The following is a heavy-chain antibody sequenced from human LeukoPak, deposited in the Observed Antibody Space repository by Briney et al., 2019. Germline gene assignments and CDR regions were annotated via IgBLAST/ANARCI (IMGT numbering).Heavy chain of an antibody. Sequence: GGSLRLSWAASGFTFSSYEMNWVRQAPGKGLEWVSYISSSGSTIYYADSVRGRFTISRDNAKNSLYLQMNSLRAEDTAVYYCARDSGHTITMVRGVIISPTFDYWGQGTLVTVSS. J-gene: IGHJ4*02. CDR3: ARDSGHTITMVRGVIISPTFDY. V-gene: IGHV3-48*03. CDR1: GFTFSSYE. CDR2: ISSSGSTI. D-gene: IGHD3-10*01.